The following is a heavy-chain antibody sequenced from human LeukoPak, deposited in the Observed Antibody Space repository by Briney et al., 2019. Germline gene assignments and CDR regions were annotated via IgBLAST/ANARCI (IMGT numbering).Heavy chain of an antibody. Sequence: GRSLRLPCAASGFTFSSYGMHWVRQAPGKGLEWVAVIWYDGSNKYYADSVKGRFTISRDNSKNTLYLQMNSLRAEDTAVYYCARGGHDILTGYYTRGFHFDYWGQGTLVTVSS. CDR3: ARGGHDILTGYYTRGFHFDY. CDR1: GFTFSSYG. J-gene: IGHJ4*02. V-gene: IGHV3-33*01. D-gene: IGHD3-9*01. CDR2: IWYDGSNK.